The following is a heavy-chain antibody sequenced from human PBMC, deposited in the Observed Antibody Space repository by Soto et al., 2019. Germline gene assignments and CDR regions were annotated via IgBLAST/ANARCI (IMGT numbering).Heavy chain of an antibody. CDR1: GGSISSGGYY. CDR3: ACSGGDSPIPFDY. V-gene: IGHV4-31*03. J-gene: IGHJ4*02. CDR2: IYYSGST. Sequence: QVQLQESGPGLVKPSQTLSLTCTVSGGSISSGGYYWSWIRQHPGKGLEWIGYIYYSGSTYYNPSLKSRVXXSXDXXKNQFSLKLSSVTAADTAVYYCACSGGDSPIPFDYWGQGTLVTVSS. D-gene: IGHD2-15*01.